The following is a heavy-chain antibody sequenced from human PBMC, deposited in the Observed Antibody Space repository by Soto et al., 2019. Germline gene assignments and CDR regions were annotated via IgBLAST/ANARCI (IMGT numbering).Heavy chain of an antibody. CDR2: IIPIFGTA. J-gene: IGHJ5*02. CDR1: GGTFSSYA. D-gene: IGHD6-19*01. CDR3: ARAPRALAQSLVLNWFDP. Sequence: SVKVSCKASGGTFSSYAISWVRQAPGQGLEWMGGIIPIFGTANYAQKFQGRVTITADESTSTTHMELSSLRSEDTAVYYCARAPRALAQSLVLNWFDPWGQGTLVTVSS. V-gene: IGHV1-69*13.